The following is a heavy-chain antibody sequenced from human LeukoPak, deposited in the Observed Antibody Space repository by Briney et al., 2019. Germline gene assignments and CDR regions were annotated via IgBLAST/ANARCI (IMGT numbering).Heavy chain of an antibody. V-gene: IGHV3-23*01. CDR3: AKDHSNYMSIHDAFDI. Sequence: AGGSLRLSCAASGFTFSSYAMSWVRQAPGKGLEWVSAISGSGGSTYYADSVKGRFTISRDNSKNTLYLQMNSLRAEDTAVYYCAKDHSNYMSIHDAFDIWGQGTMVTVSS. D-gene: IGHD4/OR15-4a*01. J-gene: IGHJ3*02. CDR2: ISGSGGST. CDR1: GFTFSSYA.